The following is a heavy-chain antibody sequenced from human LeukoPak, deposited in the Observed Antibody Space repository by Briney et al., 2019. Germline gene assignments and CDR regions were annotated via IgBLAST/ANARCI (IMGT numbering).Heavy chain of an antibody. V-gene: IGHV3-9*01. CDR1: GFTFDDYA. J-gene: IGHJ4*02. CDR3: AKDLTYDSSGFDY. CDR2: ISWNSGSI. Sequence: PGGSLRLSCAASGFTFDDYAMHWVRQAPGKGLEWVSGISWNSGSIGYADSVKGRFTISRDNAKNSLYLQMNSLRAEDTALYYCAKDLTYDSSGFDYWGQGTLVTVSS. D-gene: IGHD3-22*01.